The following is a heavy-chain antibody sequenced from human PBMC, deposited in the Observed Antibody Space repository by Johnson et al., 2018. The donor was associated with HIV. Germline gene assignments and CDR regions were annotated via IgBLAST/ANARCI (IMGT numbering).Heavy chain of an antibody. V-gene: IGHV3-30*04. D-gene: IGHD2-2*01. CDR2: ISYDGSNK. CDR3: SREVYQMTAFDI. Sequence: QVQLVESGGGVVQPGRSLRLSCAASGFTFSSYAMHWVRQAPGKGLEWVAVISYDGSNKYYADSVKGRFTISRDNPRNTLYLQINSLKTDDTGVYYCSREVYQMTAFDIWGQGTVVTVSS. CDR1: GFTFSSYA. J-gene: IGHJ3*02.